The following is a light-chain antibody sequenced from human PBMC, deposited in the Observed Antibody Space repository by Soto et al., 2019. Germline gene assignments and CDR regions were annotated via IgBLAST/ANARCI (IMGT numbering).Light chain of an antibody. CDR1: SSDVGGYIY. V-gene: IGLV2-14*01. CDR3: SSYTRGSTPLV. CDR2: QVS. J-gene: IGLJ1*01. Sequence: QSVLTQPASVSGSPGQSITISCTGTSSDVGGYIYVSWYQQHPGKAPKLMIFQVSNRPSGVSNRFSGSKSGNTASLTISGLLAEDEADYFCSSYTRGSTPLVFGNGTKVTVL.